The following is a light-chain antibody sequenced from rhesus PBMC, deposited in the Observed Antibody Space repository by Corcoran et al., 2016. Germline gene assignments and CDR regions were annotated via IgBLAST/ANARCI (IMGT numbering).Light chain of an antibody. CDR2: AAS. CDR1: QGISSY. V-gene: IGKV1-28*03. CDR3: QQHNSHPRT. Sequence: DIQMTQSPSSLSASVGDTVTITCRASQGISSYLNWFQQKPGKAPKLLIYAASSLQSGVPSRFSGSGSGTDFTPTISSLQPEDFAAYYCQQHNSHPRTFGQGTKVEIK. J-gene: IGKJ1*01.